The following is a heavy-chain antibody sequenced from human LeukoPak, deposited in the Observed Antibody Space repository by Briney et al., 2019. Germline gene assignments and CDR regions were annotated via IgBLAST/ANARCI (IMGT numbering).Heavy chain of an antibody. Sequence: GGSLRLSCAASGFTVSSNYMSWVRQAPGKGLEWVSSISSSSSYIYYADSVKGRFTISRDNAKNSLYLQMNSLRAEDTAVYYCARSPGYVWGSYRKGGIFDYWGQGTLVTVSS. D-gene: IGHD3-16*02. J-gene: IGHJ4*02. CDR1: GFTVSSNY. CDR3: ARSPGYVWGSYRKGGIFDY. CDR2: ISSSSSYI. V-gene: IGHV3-21*01.